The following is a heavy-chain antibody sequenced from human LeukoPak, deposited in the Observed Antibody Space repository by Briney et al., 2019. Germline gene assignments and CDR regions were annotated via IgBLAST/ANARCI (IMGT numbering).Heavy chain of an antibody. CDR3: ARHSEDYGDYGGWFDP. V-gene: IGHV1-69*13. J-gene: IGHJ5*02. D-gene: IGHD4-17*01. CDR1: GGTLSNYA. CDR2: IIPIFGTA. Sequence: SVTVSCKASGGTLSNYAISWVRQAPGQGLEWMGGIIPIFGTANYAQKFQGRVTITADESTITAYMELSSLRSEDTAVYYRARHSEDYGDYGGWFDPGGQGTLVTVSS.